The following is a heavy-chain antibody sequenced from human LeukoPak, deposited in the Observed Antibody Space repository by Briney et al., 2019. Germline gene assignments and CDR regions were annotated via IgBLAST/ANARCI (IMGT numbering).Heavy chain of an antibody. CDR2: INTNTGNP. Sequence: ASVKVSCKASGYTFTSYAMNWVRQAPGQGLEWMGWINTNTGNPTYAQGFTGRFVFSLDTSVSTAYLQISSLKAENTAVYYCARDKGGSPPRRFDYWGQGTLVTVSS. V-gene: IGHV7-4-1*02. CDR3: ARDKGGSPPRRFDY. J-gene: IGHJ4*02. D-gene: IGHD3-16*01. CDR1: GYTFTSYA.